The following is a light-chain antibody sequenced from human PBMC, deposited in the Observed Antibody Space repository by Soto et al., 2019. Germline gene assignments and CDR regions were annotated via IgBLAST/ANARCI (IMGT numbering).Light chain of an antibody. CDR3: QQSYSTPRT. CDR1: HSISIY. V-gene: IGKV1-39*01. J-gene: IGKJ1*01. Sequence: DIQMTQSPSSLSASVRDRVTITCRASHSISIYLNWYQQKPGKAPKLLIYAASSLQSGVPSRFSGSGSGTDFTLTVSSLQPEDFATYFCQQSYSTPRTFGQGTKVDIK. CDR2: AAS.